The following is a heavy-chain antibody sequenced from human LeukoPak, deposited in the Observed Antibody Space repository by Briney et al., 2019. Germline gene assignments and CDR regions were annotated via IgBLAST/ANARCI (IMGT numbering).Heavy chain of an antibody. J-gene: IGHJ4*02. V-gene: IGHV3-23*01. CDR1: GFTFSSFA. D-gene: IGHD1-20*01. Sequence: GGSLRLSCAASGFTFSSFAMSWVRQAPGKGLEWVSGISDSGDSTDYADSVKGRFTISRDNPKNRLFLQMHSLRAEDTALYYCARRIIGTSPDYWGQGTLVTVSP. CDR2: ISDSGDST. CDR3: ARRIIGTSPDY.